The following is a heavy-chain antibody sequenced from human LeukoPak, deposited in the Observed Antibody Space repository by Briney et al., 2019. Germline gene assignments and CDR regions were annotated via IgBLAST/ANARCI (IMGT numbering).Heavy chain of an antibody. V-gene: IGHV4-4*02. D-gene: IGHD2-15*01. J-gene: IGHJ5*02. CDR3: ARGVCSGGSCYSPPFWFDP. CDR1: GGSITSGNW. Sequence: PSGTLSLTCAVSGGSITSGNWWTWVRQSPGKGLEWLGEIHHGGTANYNPSLKSRVTISEDTSKNQFSLKLSSVTAADTAVYYCARGVCSGGSCYSPPFWFDPWGQGTLVTVSS. CDR2: IHHGGTA.